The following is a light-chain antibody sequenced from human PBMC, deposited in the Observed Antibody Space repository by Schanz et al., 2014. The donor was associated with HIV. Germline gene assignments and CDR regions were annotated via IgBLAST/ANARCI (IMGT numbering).Light chain of an antibody. Sequence: DIQLSQSPSFLSASVGDRVTVTCRASQDISTYLAWYQQKPGKAPNLLIYAASTLHTGVPLRFSGSGSGTDFTLTINGLQPEDFATYYCQHLNTYPTFGGGTKVEIK. J-gene: IGKJ4*01. V-gene: IGKV1-9*01. CDR3: QHLNTYPT. CDR1: QDISTY. CDR2: AAS.